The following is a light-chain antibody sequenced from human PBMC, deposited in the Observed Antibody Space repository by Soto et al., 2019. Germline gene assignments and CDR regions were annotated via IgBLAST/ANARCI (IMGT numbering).Light chain of an antibody. CDR2: EVT. CDR3: SSYAASNNFYFV. V-gene: IGLV2-8*01. J-gene: IGLJ3*02. CDR1: SSDLGGYNY. Sequence: QSALTQPPSASGSPGQSVTISCTGTSSDLGGYNYVSWYQQYPGRAPKLMIYEVTKRPSGVPDRFSGSKSGNTASLTVSGLLAEDEADYYCSSYAASNNFYFVFGGGTKLTVL.